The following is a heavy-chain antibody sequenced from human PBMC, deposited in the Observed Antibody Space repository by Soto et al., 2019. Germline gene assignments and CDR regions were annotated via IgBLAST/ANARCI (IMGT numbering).Heavy chain of an antibody. CDR3: ARDRIDMITFGGVIVNWFDP. V-gene: IGHV1-46*03. D-gene: IGHD3-16*02. CDR2: INPSGGST. CDR1: GGTFSGYA. Sequence: ASVKVSCKASGGTFSGYAISWVRQAPGQGLEWMGIINPSGGSTSYAQKFQGRVTMTGDTSTSTVYMELSSLRSEDTAVYYCARDRIDMITFGGVIVNWFDPWGQGTLVTVSS. J-gene: IGHJ5*02.